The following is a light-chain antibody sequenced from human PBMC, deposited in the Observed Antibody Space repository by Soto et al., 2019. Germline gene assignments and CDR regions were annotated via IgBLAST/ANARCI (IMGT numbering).Light chain of an antibody. CDR1: SSNVGNNR. Sequence: QSVLTQPPSVSVAPGQKVTISCSGSSSNVGNNRISWYQQLPGTAPRLLIYDDTERPSGIPDRFSGSKSGTSATLGITGLQTGDEADYYCGTWDSSLSVGVFGGGTKLTVL. CDR3: GTWDSSLSVGV. V-gene: IGLV1-51*01. J-gene: IGLJ2*01. CDR2: DDT.